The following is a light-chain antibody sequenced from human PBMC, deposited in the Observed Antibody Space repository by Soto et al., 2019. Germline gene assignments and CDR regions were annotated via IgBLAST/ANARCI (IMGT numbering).Light chain of an antibody. CDR3: SSYTSSSTPVV. V-gene: IGLV2-14*01. CDR2: DVS. Sequence: QSALTQPASVSGSPGQPITISCTGTSSDVGGYNYVSWYQQHPGKAPKLMIYDVSNRPSGVSNRFSGSKSGNTASLTISGLQAEDEADYYRSSYTSSSTPVVFGGGTKLTVL. J-gene: IGLJ2*01. CDR1: SSDVGGYNY.